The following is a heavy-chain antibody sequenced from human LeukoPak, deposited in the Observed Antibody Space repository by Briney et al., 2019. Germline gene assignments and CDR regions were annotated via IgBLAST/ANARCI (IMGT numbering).Heavy chain of an antibody. CDR1: GFTFSSYS. D-gene: IGHD6-19*01. CDR3: ARGIAVAGFDY. CDR2: ISSSSSYI. V-gene: IGHV3-21*01. J-gene: IGHJ4*02. Sequence: GGSLRLSCAASGFTFSSYSMNWVRQAPGKGLEWVSSISSSSSYIYYADSVKRRFTISRDNAKNSLYLQMNSLRAEDTAVYYCARGIAVAGFDYWGQGTLVTVSS.